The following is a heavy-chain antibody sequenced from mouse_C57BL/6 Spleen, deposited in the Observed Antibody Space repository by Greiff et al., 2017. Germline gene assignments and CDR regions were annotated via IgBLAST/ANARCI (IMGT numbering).Heavy chain of an antibody. D-gene: IGHD2-5*01. V-gene: IGHV14-4*01. CDR3: TTRSNYVLAY. J-gene: IGHJ3*01. CDR1: GFNIKDDY. Sequence: EVKLQESGAELVRPGASVKLSCTASGFNIKDDYMHWVKQRPEQGLEWIGWIDPENGDTEYASKFQGKATITADTSSNTAYLQLSSLTSEDTAVYYCTTRSNYVLAYWGQGTLVTVSA. CDR2: IDPENGDT.